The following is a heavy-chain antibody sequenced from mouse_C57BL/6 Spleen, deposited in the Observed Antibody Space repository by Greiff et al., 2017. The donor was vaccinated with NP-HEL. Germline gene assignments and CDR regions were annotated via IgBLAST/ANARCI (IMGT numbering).Heavy chain of an antibody. V-gene: IGHV1-19*01. Sequence: EVQLQQSGPVLVKPGASVKMSCKASGYTFTDYYMNWVKQSHGKSLEWIGVINPYNGGTSYNQKFKGKATLTVDKSSSTAYMERNSLTSEDSAVYYCARRGIYDGYSGFDYWGQGTTLTVSS. CDR2: INPYNGGT. CDR3: ARRGIYDGYSGFDY. J-gene: IGHJ2*01. D-gene: IGHD2-3*01. CDR1: GYTFTDYY.